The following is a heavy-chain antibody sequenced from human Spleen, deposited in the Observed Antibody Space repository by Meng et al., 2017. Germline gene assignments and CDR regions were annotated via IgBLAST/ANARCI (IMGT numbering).Heavy chain of an antibody. CDR1: GGSISSSSYY. Sequence: SETLSLTCTVSGGSISSSSYYWGWIRQPPGKGLEWIGSIYYSGSTYYNPSLKSRVTISVDTSKNQFSLKLSSVTAADTAVYYCAREDHDILTGYFDFDYWGQGTLVTVSS. V-gene: IGHV4-39*07. CDR3: AREDHDILTGYFDFDY. CDR2: IYYSGST. D-gene: IGHD3-9*01. J-gene: IGHJ4*02.